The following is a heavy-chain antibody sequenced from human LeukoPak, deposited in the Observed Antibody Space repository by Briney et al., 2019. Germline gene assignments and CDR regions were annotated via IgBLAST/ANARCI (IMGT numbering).Heavy chain of an antibody. J-gene: IGHJ4*02. CDR1: GFTFSSYS. Sequence: GGSLRLSCAATGFTFSSYSMNWVRQAPGKGLEWVSSISSSSSYIYYADSVKGRFTASRDNSKNTLFLQMNSLRVEDTAVYYCAKDDSKIQPFDYWGQGTLVTVSS. V-gene: IGHV3-21*01. CDR2: ISSSSSYI. D-gene: IGHD5-18*01. CDR3: AKDDSKIQPFDY.